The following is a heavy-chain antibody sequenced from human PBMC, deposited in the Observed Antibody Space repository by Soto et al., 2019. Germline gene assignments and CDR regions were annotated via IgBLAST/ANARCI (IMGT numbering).Heavy chain of an antibody. CDR1: GYDFSKHW. D-gene: IGHD2-15*01. J-gene: IGHJ4*02. CDR2: IHPSDSDT. V-gene: IGHV5-51*01. CDR3: VRGVVVVVGSTAENFDH. Sequence: PGESLKISCEASGYDFSKHWIAWVRQMPGKGLEYMGIIHPSDSDTRYSPSFQGQVTISVDKSARTAYLQMNSLRDEDTAFYYCVRGVVVVVGSTAENFDHWGQGTLVTVSS.